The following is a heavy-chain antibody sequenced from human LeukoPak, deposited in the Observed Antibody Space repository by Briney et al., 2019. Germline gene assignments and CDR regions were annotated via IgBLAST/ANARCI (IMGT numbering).Heavy chain of an antibody. CDR3: AGRLMITFGDSEYYFDS. J-gene: IGHJ4*02. CDR2: IFYSGST. D-gene: IGHD3-16*01. Sequence: PSETLSLTCTVSGGSISSSIYYWGWIRQPPGKGLEWIGSIFYSGSTYSNPSLKSRVTMSVDTSKSQFSLKLNSVTAADTAVYYCAGRLMITFGDSEYYFDSWGQGTLVSVSS. V-gene: IGHV4-39*01. CDR1: GGSISSSIYY.